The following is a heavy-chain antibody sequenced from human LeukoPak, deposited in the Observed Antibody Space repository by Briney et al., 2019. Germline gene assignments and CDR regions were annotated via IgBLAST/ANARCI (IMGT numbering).Heavy chain of an antibody. CDR2: IYHSGST. J-gene: IGHJ4*02. V-gene: IGHV4-4*02. Sequence: PSGTLSLTCTVCSDSINNNNWWTWVRQPPGKGLEWIGEIYHSGSTNYNPSLKSRVTISMDKSKNQFSLRLSSVAAADTAVYYCARIFGGYFDYWGQGTLVTVSS. CDR3: ARIFGGYFDY. D-gene: IGHD3-22*01. CDR1: SDSINNNNW.